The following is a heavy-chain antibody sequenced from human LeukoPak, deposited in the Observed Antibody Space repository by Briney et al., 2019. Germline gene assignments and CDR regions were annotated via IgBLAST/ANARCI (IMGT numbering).Heavy chain of an antibody. J-gene: IGHJ4*02. Sequence: ASVKVSCKASGYTFTSYAMHWVRQAPGQRLEWMGWINAGNGNTKYSQKFQGRVTITADKSTSTAYMELSSLRSEDTAVYYCARLLQTASLPDYWGQGTLVTVSS. D-gene: IGHD1-26*01. CDR1: GYTFTSYA. CDR3: ARLLQTASLPDY. CDR2: INAGNGNT. V-gene: IGHV1-3*01.